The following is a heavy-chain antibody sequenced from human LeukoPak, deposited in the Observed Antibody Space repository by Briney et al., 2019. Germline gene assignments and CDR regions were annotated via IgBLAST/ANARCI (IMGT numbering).Heavy chain of an antibody. J-gene: IGHJ4*02. CDR2: IYHSGST. V-gene: IGHV4-38-2*02. Sequence: SETLSLTCTVSGYSISSGYYWGWIRQPPGKGLEWIGSIYHSGSTYYNPSLKSRVTISVDTSKNQFSLKLSSVTAADTAVYYCAGGGYDSSGYYVDYWGQGTLVTVSP. D-gene: IGHD3-22*01. CDR3: AGGGYDSSGYYVDY. CDR1: GYSISSGYY.